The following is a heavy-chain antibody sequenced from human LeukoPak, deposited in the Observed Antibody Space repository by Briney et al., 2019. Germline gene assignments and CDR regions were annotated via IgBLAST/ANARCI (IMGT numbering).Heavy chain of an antibody. CDR3: ARGRRDGYNLGY. CDR2: IYSGGTT. Sequence: PGGSLRLSCAASGFNVTTNYMSWVRQAPGKGPEWVSVIYSGGTTYYADSVKGRFTISRDISKNTLSLQMNSLRAEDTAVYYCARGRRDGYNLGYWGQETLVAVSS. CDR1: GFNVTTNY. D-gene: IGHD5-24*01. J-gene: IGHJ4*02. V-gene: IGHV3-53*01.